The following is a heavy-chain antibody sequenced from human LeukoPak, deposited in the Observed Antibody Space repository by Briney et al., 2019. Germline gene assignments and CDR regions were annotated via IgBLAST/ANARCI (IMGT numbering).Heavy chain of an antibody. Sequence: PGGSLRLSCAASGFTFSSYAMHWVRQAPGKGLEWVAVISYDGSNKYYADSVKGRFTISRDNSKNTLYLQMNSLRAEDTAVYYCARDLGPYSSSWSQFFNYYYGMDVWGQGTTVTVSS. J-gene: IGHJ6*02. D-gene: IGHD6-13*01. CDR2: ISYDGSNK. CDR3: ARDLGPYSSSWSQFFNYYYGMDV. V-gene: IGHV3-30-3*01. CDR1: GFTFSSYA.